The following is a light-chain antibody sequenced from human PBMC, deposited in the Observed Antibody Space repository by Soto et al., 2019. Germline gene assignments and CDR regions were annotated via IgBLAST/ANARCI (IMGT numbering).Light chain of an antibody. CDR2: DTT. Sequence: QAVVTQEPSLTVSPGGTVTLTCGSSTGAVTSSHYPYWFQQKPGQAPRTLIYDTTNKHSWTPARFSGSLLGGKAALTLSGAQPEDEAEYYCLLSYSSVRIFGGGTKLTVL. V-gene: IGLV7-46*01. CDR3: LLSYSSVRI. J-gene: IGLJ2*01. CDR1: TGAVTSSHY.